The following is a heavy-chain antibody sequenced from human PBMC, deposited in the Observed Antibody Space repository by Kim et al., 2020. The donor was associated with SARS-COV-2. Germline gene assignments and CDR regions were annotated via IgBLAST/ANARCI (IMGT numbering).Heavy chain of an antibody. CDR1: GGSISSYY. D-gene: IGHD2-15*01. Sequence: SETLSLTCTVSGGSISSYYWSWIRQPPGKGLEWIGYIYYSGSTNYNPSLKSRVTISVDTSKNQFSLKLSSVTAADTAVYYCASTGCSGGSCYWGWFDPWGQGTLVTVSS. J-gene: IGHJ5*02. V-gene: IGHV4-59*08. CDR2: IYYSGST. CDR3: ASTGCSGGSCYWGWFDP.